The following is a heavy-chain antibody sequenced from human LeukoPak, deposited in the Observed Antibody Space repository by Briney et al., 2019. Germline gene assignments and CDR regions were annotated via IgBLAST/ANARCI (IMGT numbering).Heavy chain of an antibody. CDR3: ARDLAPGFPRAARVFYT. CDR1: GYTFNTEC. Sequence: ASVMVSCKASGYTFNTECISWVRQAPGQGFEWMGWISAYNGNTNNAQKLQGRVTLTTDTSTSTAYMELRSLRSDDTAVYYCARDLAPGFPRAARVFYTWGHRKILTVTS. CDR2: ISAYNGNT. V-gene: IGHV1-18*01. J-gene: IGHJ3*02.